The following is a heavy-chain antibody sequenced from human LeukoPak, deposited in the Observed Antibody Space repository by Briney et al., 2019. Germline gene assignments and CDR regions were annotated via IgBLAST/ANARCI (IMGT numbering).Heavy chain of an antibody. Sequence: GGSLRPSCAASGFTFSSYGMHWVRQAPGKGLEWVAVISYDGSNKYYADSVKGRFTISRDNSKNTLYLQMNSLRAEDTAVYYCAKDYYDSSGYYYYYYGMDVWGQGTTVTVSS. CDR1: GFTFSSYG. J-gene: IGHJ6*02. D-gene: IGHD3-22*01. CDR3: AKDYYDSSGYYYYYYGMDV. V-gene: IGHV3-30*18. CDR2: ISYDGSNK.